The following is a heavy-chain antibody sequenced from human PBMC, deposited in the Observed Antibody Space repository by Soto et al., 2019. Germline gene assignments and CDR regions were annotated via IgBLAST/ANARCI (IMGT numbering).Heavy chain of an antibody. D-gene: IGHD6-19*01. V-gene: IGHV4-4*02. Sequence: QVQLQESGPGLVKPSGTLSLTCAVSGDSVSSPYYWCWVRQPPGKGLEWIGEVFHTGTTSYNPSLRSRATISMDKSLNQFSLDLSSVTAADTAVYYCARSAGWYAIHAWGPGTLVIVSS. CDR3: ARSAGWYAIHA. J-gene: IGHJ5*02. CDR1: GDSVSSPYY. CDR2: VFHTGTT.